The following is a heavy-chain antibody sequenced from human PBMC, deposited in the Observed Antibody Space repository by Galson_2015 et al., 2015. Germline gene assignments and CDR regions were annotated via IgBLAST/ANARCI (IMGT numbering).Heavy chain of an antibody. CDR1: GGTFSSYA. CDR2: IIPIFGTA. V-gene: IGHV1-69*13. J-gene: IGHJ6*02. D-gene: IGHD3-9*01. CDR3: ASSAGIGYEILTGSRGYGMDV. Sequence: SVKVSCKASGGTFSSYAISWVRQAPGQGLEWMGGIIPIFGTANYAQKFQGRVTITADESTSTAYMELSSLRSEDTAVYYCASSAGIGYEILTGSRGYGMDVWGQGTTVTVSS.